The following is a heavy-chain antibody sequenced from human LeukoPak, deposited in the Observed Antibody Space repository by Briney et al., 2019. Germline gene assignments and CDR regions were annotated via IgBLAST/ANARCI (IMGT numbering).Heavy chain of an antibody. Sequence: ASVKVSCKASGGTFSSYAISWVRQAPGQGLEWMGWINPNSGGTTYAQKFQGRVTMTKDTSISTAYMDLSSLRSDDTAVYYCARDGDGYTYWGQGTLVAVSS. J-gene: IGHJ4*02. D-gene: IGHD5-24*01. CDR1: GGTFSSYA. CDR3: ARDGDGYTY. V-gene: IGHV1-2*02. CDR2: INPNSGGT.